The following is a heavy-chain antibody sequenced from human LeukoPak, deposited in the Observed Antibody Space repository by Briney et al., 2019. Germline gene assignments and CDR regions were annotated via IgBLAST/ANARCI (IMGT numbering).Heavy chain of an antibody. CDR2: INHSVST. CDR3: ARGSWHYYDSSGYYFLGRSLAEYFQH. CDR1: GGSFSGYY. V-gene: IGHV4-34*01. D-gene: IGHD3-22*01. Sequence: SETLSLTCAVYGGSFSGYYWSWIRQPPGKGLEWIGEINHSVSTDYNSSLKSRVTISVDTSKNQFSLKLSSVTAADTAVYYCARGSWHYYDSSGYYFLGRSLAEYFQHWGQGTLVTVSS. J-gene: IGHJ1*01.